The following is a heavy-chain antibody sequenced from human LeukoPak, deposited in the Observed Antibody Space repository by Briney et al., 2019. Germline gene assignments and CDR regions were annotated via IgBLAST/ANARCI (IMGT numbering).Heavy chain of an antibody. CDR2: ISSSSSYI. J-gene: IGHJ4*02. CDR1: GFTFSSYS. CDR3: ARDSGDPLASGSSHY. D-gene: IGHD1-26*01. Sequence: KSGGSLRLSCAASGFTFSSYSMNWVRQAPGKGLEWVSSISSSSSYIYYADSVKGRFTISRDNAKNSLYLQMNSLRAEDTAVYYCARDSGDPLASGSSHYWGQGTLVTVSS. V-gene: IGHV3-21*01.